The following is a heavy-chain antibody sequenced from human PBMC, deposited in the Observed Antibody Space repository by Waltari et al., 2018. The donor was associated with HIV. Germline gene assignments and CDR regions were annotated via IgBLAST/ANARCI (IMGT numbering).Heavy chain of an antibody. Sequence: QVQLVQSGAEVKSPGDSVKVSCKASGYTFTGYYIHWVRQAPGQGLEWMGWNNPNSGDTNYAQKVQGRVIMTRDTSINTVYMELSRLTSDDTAVYYCTRVGFGSGTYYFPGGYWGQGTLVTVSS. CDR1: GYTFTGYY. CDR2: NNPNSGDT. J-gene: IGHJ4*02. CDR3: TRVGFGSGTYYFPGGY. D-gene: IGHD3-10*01. V-gene: IGHV1-2*02.